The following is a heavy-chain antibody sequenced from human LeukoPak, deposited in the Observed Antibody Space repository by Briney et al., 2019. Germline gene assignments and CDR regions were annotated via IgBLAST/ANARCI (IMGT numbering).Heavy chain of an antibody. D-gene: IGHD2-8*01. CDR3: ARDPDIVLMVYAHTPYGMDV. CDR1: GFTFSSYA. J-gene: IGHJ6*02. CDR2: ISYDGSNK. V-gene: IGHV3-30-3*01. Sequence: GGSLRLSCAASGFTFSSYAMHWVRQAPGKGLEWVAVISYDGSNKYYADSVKGRFTISRDNSKNTLYLQVNSLRAEDTAVYYCARDPDIVLMVYAHTPYGMDVWGQGTTVTVSS.